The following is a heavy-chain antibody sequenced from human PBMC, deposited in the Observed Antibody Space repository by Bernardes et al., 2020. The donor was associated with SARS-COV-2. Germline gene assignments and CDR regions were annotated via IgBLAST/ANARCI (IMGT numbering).Heavy chain of an antibody. CDR3: AGFYNYDPEPAFDS. D-gene: IGHD5-12*01. Sequence: SQTLSLTCAISGDSVSSNSAAWNWIRQSPSRGLEWLGRTYYRSKWYNDYAVAVESRITINADTSKNQVSLHLNSVTPEDTAVYYCAGFYNYDPEPAFDSWGQGTLVTVSS. V-gene: IGHV6-1*01. CDR2: TYYRSKWYN. J-gene: IGHJ4*02. CDR1: GDSVSSNSAA.